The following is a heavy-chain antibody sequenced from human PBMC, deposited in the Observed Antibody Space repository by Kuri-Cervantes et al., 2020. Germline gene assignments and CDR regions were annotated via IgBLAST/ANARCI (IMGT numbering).Heavy chain of an antibody. CDR2: VHYDGSNR. D-gene: IGHD3-22*01. CDR1: GLTFSTYG. Sequence: GESLKISCAGSGLTFSTYGMHWVRQAPGKGLEWVAFVHYDGSNRYYADSVKGRFVISRDNSKNTLYLQLNSLRAEDTAVYYCARDVDEHYYDTSALGYWGQGTLVTVSS. J-gene: IGHJ4*02. V-gene: IGHV3-30*02. CDR3: ARDVDEHYYDTSALGY.